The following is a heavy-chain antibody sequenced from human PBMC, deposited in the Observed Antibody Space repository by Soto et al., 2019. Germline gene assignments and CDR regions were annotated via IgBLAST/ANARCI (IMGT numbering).Heavy chain of an antibody. V-gene: IGHV2-5*02. D-gene: IGHD3-3*01. CDR2: IYWDDDK. CDR1: GFSLTTSGVG. CDR3: AHRVLRTVFGLVTTTAIYFDF. J-gene: IGHJ4*02. Sequence: QITLNESGPTPVKPRQTLTLTCTFSGFSLTTSGVGVGWIRQSPGKAPEWLALIYWDDDKRYSPSLKSRLTITKVTSKNQVVLTMADLDPADTATYYCAHRVLRTVFGLVTTTAIYFDFWGQGTPVAVSS.